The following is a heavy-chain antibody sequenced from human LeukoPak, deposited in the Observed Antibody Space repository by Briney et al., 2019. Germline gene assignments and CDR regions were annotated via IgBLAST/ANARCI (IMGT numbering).Heavy chain of an antibody. Sequence: GASVKVSCKASGYTFTSYGISWVRQAPGQGLEWMRWISAYNGNTNYAQKLQGRVTMTTDTSTSTAYMELRSLRSDDTAVYYCARDRDIVVVPAAILYYYGMDVWGQGTTVTVSS. V-gene: IGHV1-18*01. CDR2: ISAYNGNT. CDR1: GYTFTSYG. J-gene: IGHJ6*02. D-gene: IGHD2-2*01. CDR3: ARDRDIVVVPAAILYYYGMDV.